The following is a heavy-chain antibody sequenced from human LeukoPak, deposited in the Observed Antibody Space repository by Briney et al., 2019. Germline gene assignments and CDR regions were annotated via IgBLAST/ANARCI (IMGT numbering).Heavy chain of an antibody. V-gene: IGHV4-59*01. Sequence: SETLSLTCTVSGGSISSYYWSWIRQPPGEGLEWIGYIYYSGSTNYNPSLKSRGTISVDTSKNQFSLKLSSVTAADTAVYYCARDTYCSGGSCYGVPWFDPWGQGTLVTVSS. J-gene: IGHJ5*02. CDR2: IYYSGST. D-gene: IGHD2-15*01. CDR3: ARDTYCSGGSCYGVPWFDP. CDR1: GGSISSYY.